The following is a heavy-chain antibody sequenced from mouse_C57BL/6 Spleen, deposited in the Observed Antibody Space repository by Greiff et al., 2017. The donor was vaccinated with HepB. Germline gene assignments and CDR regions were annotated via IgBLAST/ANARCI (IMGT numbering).Heavy chain of an antibody. J-gene: IGHJ1*03. V-gene: IGHV1-82*01. CDR2: IYPGDGDT. D-gene: IGHD1-1*01. Sequence: QVQLQQSGPELVKPGASVKISCKASGYAFSSSWMNWVKQRPGKGLEWIGRIYPGDGDTNYNGKFKGKATLTADKSSSTAYMQLSSLTSEDSAVYFCAGGRYYYNWYFDVWGTGTTVTVSS. CDR3: AGGRYYYNWYFDV. CDR1: GYAFSSSW.